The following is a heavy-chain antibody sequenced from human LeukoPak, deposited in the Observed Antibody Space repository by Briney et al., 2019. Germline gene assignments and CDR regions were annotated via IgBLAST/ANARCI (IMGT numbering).Heavy chain of an antibody. Sequence: GGSLRLSCAASGFTVSSNYMSWVRQAPGKGLEWVSVIYSGGSTYYADSVKGRFTISRDNSKNTLYLQMNSLRAEDTAVYYCARESCSSTSCFPYYYYGMDVWGQGTTVTVSS. CDR2: IYSGGST. CDR1: GFTVSSNY. D-gene: IGHD2-2*01. V-gene: IGHV3-66*01. J-gene: IGHJ6*02. CDR3: ARESCSSTSCFPYYYYGMDV.